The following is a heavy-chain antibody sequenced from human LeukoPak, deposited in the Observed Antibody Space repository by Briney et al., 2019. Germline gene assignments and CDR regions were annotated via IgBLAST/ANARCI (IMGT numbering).Heavy chain of an antibody. CDR1: GYTFTSYD. CDR3: ARDAVGATYYFDY. Sequence: ASVKVSCKASGYTFTSYDINWVRQATGQGLEWMGWMDPNSGNTGYAQKFQGRVTMTRNTSISTAYMELSSLRSDDTAVYYCARDAVGATYYFDYWGQGTLVTVSS. CDR2: MDPNSGNT. J-gene: IGHJ4*02. V-gene: IGHV1-8*01. D-gene: IGHD1-26*01.